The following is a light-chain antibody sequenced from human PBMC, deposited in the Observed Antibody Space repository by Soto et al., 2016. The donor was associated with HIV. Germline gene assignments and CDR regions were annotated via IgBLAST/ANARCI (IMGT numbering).Light chain of an antibody. Sequence: SSELTQDPVVSVALGQTVRITCQGDSLRKYYASWYQQKPGQAPLPVISGKSNRPSGIPDRFSCSTSGNTASLTITGAQAEDEADYYCHSWDIAGNQLFFGGGTKVTVL. J-gene: IGLJ2*01. V-gene: IGLV3-19*01. CDR2: GKS. CDR3: HSWDIAGNQLF. CDR1: SLRKYY.